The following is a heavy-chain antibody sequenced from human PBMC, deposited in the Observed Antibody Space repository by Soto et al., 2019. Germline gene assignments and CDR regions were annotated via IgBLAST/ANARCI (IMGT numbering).Heavy chain of an antibody. CDR1: GFTFGDYA. Sequence: QPGGSLRLSCTASGFTFGDYAMSWVRQAPGKGLEWVGFIRSKAYGGTTEYAASVKGRFTISRDDSKSIAYLQMNSLKTEDTAVYYCTWSTSQAYGMDVWGQGTTITVSS. CDR2: IRSKAYGGTT. J-gene: IGHJ6*02. CDR3: TWSTSQAYGMDV. V-gene: IGHV3-49*04. D-gene: IGHD3-3*01.